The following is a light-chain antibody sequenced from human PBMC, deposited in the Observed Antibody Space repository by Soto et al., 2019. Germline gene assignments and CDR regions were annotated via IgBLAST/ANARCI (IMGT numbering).Light chain of an antibody. J-gene: IGLJ3*02. CDR2: TDY. Sequence: QLVLTQPPSASGTPEQRVTISCSGTSSNIGTYTVNWYQQLPGTAPKLLIYTDYQRPSGVPDRFSGSKSGTSASLAINGLHSEDEADYYCASWDDNLNGGVFGGGTQLTVL. V-gene: IGLV1-44*01. CDR1: SSNIGTYT. CDR3: ASWDDNLNGGV.